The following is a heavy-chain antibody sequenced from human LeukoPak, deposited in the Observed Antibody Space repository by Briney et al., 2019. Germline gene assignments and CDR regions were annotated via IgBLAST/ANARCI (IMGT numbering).Heavy chain of an antibody. Sequence: GGSLRLSCAASGFTFSTYWMHWVRQAPGKGLVWVSRIKSDGGTNYADSVKGRCTISRDNAKNTVSLQMNSLRPEDTGVYYCARAPSEIGGYYPEYFRHWGQGTLVTVSS. V-gene: IGHV3-74*01. CDR2: IKSDGGT. CDR3: ARAPSEIGGYYPEYFRH. D-gene: IGHD3-22*01. J-gene: IGHJ1*01. CDR1: GFTFSTYW.